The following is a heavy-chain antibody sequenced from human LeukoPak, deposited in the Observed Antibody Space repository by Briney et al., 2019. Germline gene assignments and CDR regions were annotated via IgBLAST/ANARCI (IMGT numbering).Heavy chain of an antibody. CDR1: GFTFDDYV. J-gene: IGHJ4*02. D-gene: IGHD3-10*01. CDR3: AKGRGQGFDY. V-gene: IGHV3-23*01. CDR2: ISGSGIGGRT. Sequence: PGRSLRLSCAASGFTFDDYVMHWVRQAPGKGLEWVSGISGSGIGGRTHYADSVKGRFTISRDNSKNTLYLQMNSLRVEDTAVYYCAKGRGQGFDYWGQGTLVTVSS.